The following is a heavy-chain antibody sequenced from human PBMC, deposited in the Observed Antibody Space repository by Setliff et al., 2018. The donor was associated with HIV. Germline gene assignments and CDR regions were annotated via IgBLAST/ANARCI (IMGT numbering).Heavy chain of an antibody. CDR3: ARGDGYRGNDAYYDTGLDV. CDR1: GYSFTKYE. D-gene: IGHD5-12*01. CDR2: VSPSIGNS. J-gene: IGHJ6*02. Sequence: ASVKVSCKASGYSFTKYEINWVRQAPGQGLEWLGWVSPSIGNSDFAQKFKGRISLTTDTSIRTAYMELRGLKSDDTAVYYCARGDGYRGNDAYYDTGLDVWGQGITVTVSS. V-gene: IGHV1-8*01.